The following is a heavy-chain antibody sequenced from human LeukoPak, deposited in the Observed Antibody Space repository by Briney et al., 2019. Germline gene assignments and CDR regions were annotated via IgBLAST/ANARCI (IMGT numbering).Heavy chain of an antibody. Sequence: GRSLRLSCAASGFTFDDYAMHWVRQAPGKGLEWVSGISWNSGSIGYADSVKGRFTISRDNAKNSLYLQMNSLRAEDTAVYYCARTNVRAFDIWGQGTMVTVSS. J-gene: IGHJ3*02. D-gene: IGHD2-8*01. V-gene: IGHV3-9*01. CDR3: ARTNVRAFDI. CDR2: ISWNSGSI. CDR1: GFTFDDYA.